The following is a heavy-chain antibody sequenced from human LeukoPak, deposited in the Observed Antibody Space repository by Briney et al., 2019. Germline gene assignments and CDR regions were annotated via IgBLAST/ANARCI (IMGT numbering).Heavy chain of an antibody. CDR1: VYTFTSYG. V-gene: IGHV1-18*01. J-gene: IGHJ6*02. D-gene: IGHD5-12*01. CDR3: ARGSMVATKDPYYYYGMDV. Sequence: GASVKVSCKASVYTFTSYGISWVRQAPGQGLERMGWVSAYNGNTKYARKLQGRVTMTTDTSTSTAYMELRSLRSDDTAVYYCARGSMVATKDPYYYYGMDVWGQGTTVTVSS. CDR2: VSAYNGNT.